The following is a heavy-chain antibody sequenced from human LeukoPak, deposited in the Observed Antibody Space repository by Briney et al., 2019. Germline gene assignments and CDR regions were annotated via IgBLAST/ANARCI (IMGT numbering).Heavy chain of an antibody. Sequence: GGSLRLSCAASGFTFRSFAMNWVRQAPGKGLECVSAISGGGDFTKYADSVKGRCTISRDNSKNTLYLQMNSLRVEDTAVYYCARDNDSRDPPHFGYWGQGTLVTVSS. CDR1: GFTFRSFA. V-gene: IGHV3-23*01. J-gene: IGHJ4*02. CDR3: ARDNDSRDPPHFGY. CDR2: ISGGGDFT. D-gene: IGHD3-16*01.